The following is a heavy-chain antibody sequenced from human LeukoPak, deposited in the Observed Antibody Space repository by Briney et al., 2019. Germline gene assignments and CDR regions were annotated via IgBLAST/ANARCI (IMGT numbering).Heavy chain of an antibody. CDR3: AKNQGQWLVPVDY. CDR2: IYSGGST. D-gene: IGHD6-19*01. Sequence: GGSLRLSCAASGFTVSSNYMSWVRQAPGKGLEWVSVIYSGGSTYYADSVKGRFTISRDNSKNTLYLQMDNLRAEDTALYYCAKNQGQWLVPVDYWGQGTLVTVSS. V-gene: IGHV3-53*01. J-gene: IGHJ4*02. CDR1: GFTVSSNY.